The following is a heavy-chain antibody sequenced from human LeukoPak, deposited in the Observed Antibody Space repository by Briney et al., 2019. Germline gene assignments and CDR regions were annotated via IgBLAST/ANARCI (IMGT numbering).Heavy chain of an antibody. CDR1: GGSFSGYY. J-gene: IGHJ4*02. CDR3: ARAPAGCGGTCAFDY. CDR2: INHSGST. D-gene: IGHD2-15*01. V-gene: IGHV4-34*01. Sequence: SETLSLTCAVYGGSFSGYYWSWIRQPPGKGLEWIGEINHSGSTNYNPSLKSRVTLSVDTSNNQFSLKLTSVTAADTALYYCARAPAGCGGTCAFDYWGQGTLVTVSS.